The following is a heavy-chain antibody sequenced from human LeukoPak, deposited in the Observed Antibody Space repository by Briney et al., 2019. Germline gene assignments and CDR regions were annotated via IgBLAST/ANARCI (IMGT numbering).Heavy chain of an antibody. CDR2: INSSGSTI. CDR3: ARKGWGWLAFDY. Sequence: GGSLRLSCAASGFTFSSYEMNWVRQAPGKGLEWVSYINSSGSTIYYADSVKGRFTISRDNAKNSLYLQMNSLRAEDTAVYYCARKGWGWLAFDYWGQGTLVTVSS. D-gene: IGHD2-15*01. CDR1: GFTFSSYE. J-gene: IGHJ4*02. V-gene: IGHV3-48*03.